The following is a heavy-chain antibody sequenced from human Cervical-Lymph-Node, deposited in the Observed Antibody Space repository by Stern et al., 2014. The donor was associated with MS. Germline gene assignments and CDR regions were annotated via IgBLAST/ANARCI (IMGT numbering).Heavy chain of an antibody. J-gene: IGHJ3*02. CDR3: AKIKITMGSI. V-gene: IGHV1-2*06. D-gene: IGHD3-10*01. CDR2: IDPNSGGT. Sequence: VQLGQSGAEVKKPGASVKVSCKASGYTFTGYNMHWVRQAPGPGPEWMGRIDPNSGGTKYAQKFQGRVTMTRDTSISTAYMELSGLRSDDTAVYYCAKIKITMGSIWGQGTMVTVSS. CDR1: GYTFTGYN.